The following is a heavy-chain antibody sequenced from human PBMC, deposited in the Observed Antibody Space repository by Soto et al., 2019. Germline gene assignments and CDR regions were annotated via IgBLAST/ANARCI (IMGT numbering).Heavy chain of an antibody. CDR3: ARDHPGIAARAGRYYYYYGMDV. J-gene: IGHJ6*02. Sequence: GASVKVSCKASGYTFTSYGISWVRQAPGQGLEWMGWISAYNGNTNYAQKLQGRVTMTTDTSTSTAYMELRSLRSDDTAVYYCARDHPGIAARAGRYYYYYGMDVWGQGTTVTVSS. V-gene: IGHV1-18*01. CDR1: GYTFTSYG. D-gene: IGHD6-6*01. CDR2: ISAYNGNT.